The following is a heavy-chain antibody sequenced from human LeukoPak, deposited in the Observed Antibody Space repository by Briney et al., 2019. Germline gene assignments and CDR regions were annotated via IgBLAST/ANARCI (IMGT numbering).Heavy chain of an antibody. CDR3: ARVVLVGDAFDI. CDR1: GGSISSYY. V-gene: IGHV4-59*01. Sequence: SETLSLTCTVSGGSISSYYWSWLRQPPGKGLEWIGYIYYSGSTNYNPSLKSRVTISVDTSKNQFSLKLSSVTAADTAVYYCARVVLVGDAFDIWGQGTMVTVSS. J-gene: IGHJ3*02. CDR2: IYYSGST.